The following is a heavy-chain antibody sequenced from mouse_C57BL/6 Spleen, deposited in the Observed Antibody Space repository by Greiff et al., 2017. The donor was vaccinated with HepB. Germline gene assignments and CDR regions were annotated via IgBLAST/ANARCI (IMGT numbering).Heavy chain of an antibody. CDR3: ARSIENYFDY. J-gene: IGHJ2*01. Sequence: VQLQQSGPELVKPGASVKISCKASGYTFTDYYMNWVKQSHGKSLEWIGDINPNNGGTSYNQKFKGKATLTVDKSSSTAYMELRSLKSEDSAVYYCARSIENYFDYWGQGTTLTVSS. V-gene: IGHV1-26*01. CDR1: GYTFTDYY. CDR2: INPNNGGT. D-gene: IGHD2-3*01.